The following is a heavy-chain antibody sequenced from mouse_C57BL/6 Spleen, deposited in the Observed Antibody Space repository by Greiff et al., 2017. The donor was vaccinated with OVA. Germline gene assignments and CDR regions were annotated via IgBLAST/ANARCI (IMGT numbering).Heavy chain of an antibody. CDR3: ARNYGNSVYYFDY. J-gene: IGHJ2*01. D-gene: IGHD2-1*01. CDR1: GYTFTDYN. Sequence: VQLQQSGPELVKPGASVKIPCKASGYTFTDYNMDWVKQSHGKSLEWIGDINPNNGGTIYNQKFKGKATLTVDKSSSTAYMELRSLTSEDTAVYYCARNYGNSVYYFDYWGQGTTLTVSS. CDR2: INPNNGGT. V-gene: IGHV1-18*01.